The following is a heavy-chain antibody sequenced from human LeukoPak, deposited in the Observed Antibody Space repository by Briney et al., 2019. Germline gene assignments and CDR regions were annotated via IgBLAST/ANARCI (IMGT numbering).Heavy chain of an antibody. CDR2: IYFSGDT. J-gene: IGHJ4*02. Sequence: SETLSLTCTVSGDSISNSYWSWIRQPPGKGLEWIGYIYFSGDTNYNPSLTSRVTISLDTPKNQFSLKLSSVTAADTAVYYCASFLAHRSNDYWGQGTLVTVSS. CDR3: ASFLAHRSNDY. D-gene: IGHD2/OR15-2a*01. V-gene: IGHV4-4*08. CDR1: GDSISNSY.